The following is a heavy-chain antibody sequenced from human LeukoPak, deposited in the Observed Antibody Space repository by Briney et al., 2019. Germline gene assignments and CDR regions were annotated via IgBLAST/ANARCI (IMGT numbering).Heavy chain of an antibody. D-gene: IGHD2-15*01. V-gene: IGHV3-11*06. J-gene: IGHJ4*02. CDR1: GFTFSDYY. CDR3: ARGHCSGGSCYSDY. Sequence: PGGSLRLSCAASGFTFSDYYMSWIRQAPGKGLEWVSSISSSSSYIYYADSVKGRFTISRDNAKNSLYLQMNSLRAEDTAVYYCARGHCSGGSCYSDYWGQGTLVTVSS. CDR2: ISSSSSYI.